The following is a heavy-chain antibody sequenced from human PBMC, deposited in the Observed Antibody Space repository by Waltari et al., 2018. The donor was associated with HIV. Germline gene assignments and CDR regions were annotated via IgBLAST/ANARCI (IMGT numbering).Heavy chain of an antibody. Sequence: LEESGGGAVQPGESLRLSCEASGFSVGSFWMSWVRQVSGKGLEWVADIKEDGGGRNVVDSVKGRFTVSRDNAKNLLILKMDNLKMEDSGIYYCARGAGSVWGQGTLVTVSS. J-gene: IGHJ4*02. V-gene: IGHV3-7*01. CDR1: GFSVGSFW. CDR3: ARGAGSV. CDR2: IKEDGGGR.